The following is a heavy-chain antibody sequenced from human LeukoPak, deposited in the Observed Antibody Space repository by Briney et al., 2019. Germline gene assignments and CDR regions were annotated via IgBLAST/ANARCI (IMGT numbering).Heavy chain of an antibody. D-gene: IGHD2-21*01. CDR1: GGSISSYY. Sequence: SETLSLTCTVSGGSISSYYWSWIRQPAGKGLEWIGRIYTSGTTNYNPSLTSRVSMSVDTSRNQFSLKLTSVTAADTAVYYCARGPYCGGECYFDYWGQGTLVTVSS. J-gene: IGHJ4*02. CDR2: IYTSGTT. V-gene: IGHV4-4*07. CDR3: ARGPYCGGECYFDY.